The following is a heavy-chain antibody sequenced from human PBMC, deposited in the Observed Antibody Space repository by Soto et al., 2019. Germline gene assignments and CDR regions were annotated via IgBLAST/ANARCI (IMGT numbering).Heavy chain of an antibody. J-gene: IGHJ6*02. CDR1: GFTFSSYS. V-gene: IGHV3-48*02. CDR3: ARDSLASYYYYGMDV. D-gene: IGHD3-10*01. Sequence: GSLRLSCAASGFTFSSYSMNWVRQAPGKGLEWVSYISSSSSTIYYADSVKGRFTISRDNAKNSLYLQMNSLRDEGTAVYYCARDSLASYYYYGMDVWGQGTTVTVSS. CDR2: ISSSSSTI.